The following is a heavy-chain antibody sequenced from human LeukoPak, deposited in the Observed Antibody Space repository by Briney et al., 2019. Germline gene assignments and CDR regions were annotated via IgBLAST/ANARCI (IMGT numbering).Heavy chain of an antibody. V-gene: IGHV1-2*06. CDR2: INPNSGGT. Sequence: GASVQVSCRASGYTLTAYYMHWVRQAPGQGLEWMGRINPNSGGTNYAQKFQGRVTMTRDTSISTAYMELSRLRSDDTAVYYCARDPPSFGSSGEVRGRDFDYWGQGTLVTVSS. J-gene: IGHJ4*02. D-gene: IGHD6-19*01. CDR3: ARDPPSFGSSGEVRGRDFDY. CDR1: GYTLTAYY.